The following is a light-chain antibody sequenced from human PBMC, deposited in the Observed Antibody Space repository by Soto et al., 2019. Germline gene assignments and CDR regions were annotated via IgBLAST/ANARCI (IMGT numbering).Light chain of an antibody. CDR3: SSYTSSSTLSTYV. J-gene: IGLJ1*01. V-gene: IGLV2-14*03. CDR2: DVS. CDR1: SSDVGGCNY. Sequence: QSALTQPASVSGSPGQSTTISCTGTSSDVGGCNYVSWYQHHPGKAPKLMIYDVSNRPSGVSNRFSGSKSGNTASLIISGPQAEDEADYYCSSYTSSSTLSTYVFGTGTKLTVL.